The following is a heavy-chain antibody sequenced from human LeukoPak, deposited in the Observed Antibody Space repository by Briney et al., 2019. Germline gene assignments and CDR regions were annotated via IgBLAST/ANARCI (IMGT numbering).Heavy chain of an antibody. Sequence: GGSLRLSCAASGFIFSSYWVHWVRQAPGKGLVWVSRINSDGSSTSYADSVKGRFTISRDNAKNTLYLQMNSLRAEDTAVYYCARVEMATILGIDYWGQGTLVTVSS. CDR1: GFIFSSYW. CDR2: INSDGSST. V-gene: IGHV3-74*01. D-gene: IGHD5-24*01. CDR3: ARVEMATILGIDY. J-gene: IGHJ4*02.